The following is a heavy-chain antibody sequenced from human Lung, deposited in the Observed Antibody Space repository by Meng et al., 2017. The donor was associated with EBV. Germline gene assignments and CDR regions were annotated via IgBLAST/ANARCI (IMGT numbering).Heavy chain of an antibody. J-gene: IGHJ4*02. CDR1: GFTLSNAW. CDR2: IKSKTDGGTT. V-gene: IGHV3-15*01. Sequence: EVQLVESGGVLVKPGGSLRLSCAASGFTLSNAWMSWVRQAPGKGLEWVGRIKSKTDGGTTDYAAPVKGRFTISRDDSKNMLYLQMNSLKSEDTAVYYCTRWSYGGTAYWGQGTLVTVSS. CDR3: TRWSYGGTAY. D-gene: IGHD4-23*01.